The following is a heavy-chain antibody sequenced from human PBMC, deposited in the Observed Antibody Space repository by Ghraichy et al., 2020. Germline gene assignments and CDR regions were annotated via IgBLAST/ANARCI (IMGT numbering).Heavy chain of an antibody. V-gene: IGHV3-43*01. CDR2: ISWDGGST. CDR3: AKDIGILGPENSFDY. Sequence: GGSLRLSCAASGFTFDDYTMHWVRQAPGKGLEWVSLISWDGGSTYYADSVKGRFTISRDNSKNSLYLQMNSLRTEDTALYYCAKDIGILGPENSFDYWGQGTLVTVSS. J-gene: IGHJ4*02. CDR1: GFTFDDYT. D-gene: IGHD1-7*01.